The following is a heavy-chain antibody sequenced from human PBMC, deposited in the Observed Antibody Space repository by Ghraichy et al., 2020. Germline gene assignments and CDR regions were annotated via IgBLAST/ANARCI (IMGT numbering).Heavy chain of an antibody. D-gene: IGHD4-17*01. V-gene: IGHV3-23*01. CDR2: VNAGGTTS. CDR3: AKEAADYEIGNYFYYGMDV. CDR1: GFTFKSCA. J-gene: IGHJ6*02. Sequence: GESLNISCVASGFTFKSCAMSWVRQSPGKGLEWVSSVNAGGTTSHYADSVRGRFTISRDNSQKTLYLQMNGLRVDDTAVYYCAKEAADYEIGNYFYYGMDVWGQGTAVTVS.